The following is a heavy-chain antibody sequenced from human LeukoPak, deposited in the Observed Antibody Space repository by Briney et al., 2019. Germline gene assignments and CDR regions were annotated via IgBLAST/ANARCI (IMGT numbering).Heavy chain of an antibody. CDR3: ARTNYGDYVLGAAFDI. CDR1: GGSISSGGYS. V-gene: IGHV4-30-2*01. CDR2: IYHSGST. D-gene: IGHD4-17*01. J-gene: IGHJ3*02. Sequence: PSQTLSLTCAVSGGSISSGGYSWSWIRQPPGKGLEWIGYIYHSGSTYYNPSLKSRVTISVDRSKNQFSLKLSSVTAADTAVYYCARTNYGDYVLGAAFDIWGQGTMATVSS.